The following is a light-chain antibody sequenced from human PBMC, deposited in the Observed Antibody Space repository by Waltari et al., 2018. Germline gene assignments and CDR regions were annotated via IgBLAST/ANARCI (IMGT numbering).Light chain of an antibody. CDR1: QSISSW. CDR3: LQYNTYWT. J-gene: IGKJ1*01. V-gene: IGKV1-5*03. Sequence: DIQMTQSPSTLSASVGDRVTITCRASQSISSWLAWFQQKPGKDPNLLIYKASDLETGVPSRFSGSGSGTEFTLTISSLQPDDFATYYCLQYNTYWTFGPGTKVEIK. CDR2: KAS.